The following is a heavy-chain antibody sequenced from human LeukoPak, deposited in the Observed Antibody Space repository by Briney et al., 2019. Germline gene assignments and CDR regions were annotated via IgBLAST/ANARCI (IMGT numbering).Heavy chain of an antibody. V-gene: IGHV1-24*01. J-gene: IGHJ6*03. Sequence: ASVKVSCKVSGYTLTELSMHWVRQAPGKGLEWMGGFDPEDGETIYAQKFQGRVTMTEDTSTDTAYMELSSLRSEDTAVYYCASLSRGIAARPDLNYYYMDVWGKGTTVTVSS. CDR1: GYTLTELS. CDR3: ASLSRGIAARPDLNYYYMDV. CDR2: FDPEDGET. D-gene: IGHD6-6*01.